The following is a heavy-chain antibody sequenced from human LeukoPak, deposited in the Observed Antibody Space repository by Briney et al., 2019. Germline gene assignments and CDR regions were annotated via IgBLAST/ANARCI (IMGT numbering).Heavy chain of an antibody. CDR3: ASPAGYRDAFDI. CDR2: IIPILGIA. CDR1: GGTFSSHA. J-gene: IGHJ3*02. D-gene: IGHD6-13*01. V-gene: IGHV1-69*04. Sequence: SVKVSCKASGGTFSSHAISWVRQAPGQGLEWMGRIIPILGIANYAQKFQGRVTITADKSTSTAYMELSSLRSEDTAVYYCASPAGYRDAFDIWGQGTMVTVSS.